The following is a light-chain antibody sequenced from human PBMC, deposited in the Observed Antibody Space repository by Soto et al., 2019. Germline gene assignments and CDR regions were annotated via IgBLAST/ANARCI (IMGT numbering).Light chain of an antibody. V-gene: IGLV2-14*01. CDR2: EVS. J-gene: IGLJ1*01. CDR3: SSYTSSSTLG. Sequence: QSALPQPASLSGTPGQSITISCTGTSSDVGGYNYVSWYQQHPGKAPKLMIYEVSNRPSGVSNRFSGSKSGNTASLTISGLQAEDEADYYCSSYTSSSTLGFGTGTKVTVL. CDR1: SSDVGGYNY.